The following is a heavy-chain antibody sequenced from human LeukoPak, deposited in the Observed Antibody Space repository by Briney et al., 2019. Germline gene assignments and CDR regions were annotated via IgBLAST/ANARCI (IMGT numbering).Heavy chain of an antibody. CDR2: IIPIFGTA. V-gene: IGHV1-69*06. CDR3: ATVLGQWLVTFDY. J-gene: IGHJ4*02. CDR1: GGTFSSYA. D-gene: IGHD6-19*01. Sequence: SVKVSCKASGGTFSSYAITWVRQAPGQGLEWMGGIIPIFGTANYAQKFQGRVTMTEDTSTDTAYMELSSLRSEDTAVYYCATVLGQWLVTFDYWGQGTLVTVSS.